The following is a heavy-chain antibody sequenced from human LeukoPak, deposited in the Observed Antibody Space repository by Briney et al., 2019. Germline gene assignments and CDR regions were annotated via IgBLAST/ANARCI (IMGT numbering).Heavy chain of an antibody. CDR2: ISAYNGNT. V-gene: IGHV1-18*01. J-gene: IGHJ2*01. Sequence: GASVNVSCKASGYTFTNYGISWVRQAPGQGLEWMGWISAYNGNTNYAQRLQGRVTMTTDTSTSTAYMELRSLRSDDTAVCYCARNYDFWSGYFPYWYFDLWGRGTLVTVSS. CDR3: ARNYDFWSGYFPYWYFDL. CDR1: GYTFTNYG. D-gene: IGHD3-3*01.